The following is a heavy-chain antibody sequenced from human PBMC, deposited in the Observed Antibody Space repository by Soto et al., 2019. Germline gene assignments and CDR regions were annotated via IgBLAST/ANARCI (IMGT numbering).Heavy chain of an antibody. J-gene: IGHJ4*02. V-gene: IGHV3-7*05. CDR3: ARDAYSTKATFDF. D-gene: IGHD2-15*01. CDR1: GFTFSVSW. Sequence: EVQLVESGGGLVQPGGSLRLSCAASGFTFSVSWMSWVRQAPGKGLEWVANIKQDGREKYYVDSVKGRFTISRDNAKNSLYLQMNSLRAEDTAVYYCARDAYSTKATFDFLGQGTLVTVSS. CDR2: IKQDGREK.